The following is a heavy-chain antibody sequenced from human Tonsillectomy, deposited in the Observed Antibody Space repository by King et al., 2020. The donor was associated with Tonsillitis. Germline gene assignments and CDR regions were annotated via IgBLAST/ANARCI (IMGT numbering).Heavy chain of an antibody. CDR3: ARGVIAHYYVSSGYYFDY. CDR1: GYTFTSYG. J-gene: IGHJ4*02. V-gene: IGHV1-18*01. Sequence: VQLVQSGAEVKKPGASVKVSCKASGYTFTSYGISWVRQAPGQGLEWMGWNSAYNGNTNYAQKLQGRVTMTTDTSTSTAYMELRSLRSDDTAVYYCARGVIAHYYVSSGYYFDYWGQGTLVTVSS. D-gene: IGHD3-22*01. CDR2: NSAYNGNT.